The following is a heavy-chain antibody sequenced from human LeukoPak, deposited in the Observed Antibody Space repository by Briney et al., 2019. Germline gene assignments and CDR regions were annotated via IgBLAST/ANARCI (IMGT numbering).Heavy chain of an antibody. CDR3: ARDKPRGSYYGSIFDS. D-gene: IGHD1-26*01. CDR1: GFTFSSYW. J-gene: IGHJ4*02. Sequence: GGSLRLSCDASGFTFSSYWMSWVRQAPGKGLEWVANIRDDGGEIYYVDSVKGRFTISRDNAKSSLFLQMNSLRAEDAAVYYCARDKPRGSYYGSIFDSWGQGTLVTVSS. CDR2: IRDDGGEI. V-gene: IGHV3-7*01.